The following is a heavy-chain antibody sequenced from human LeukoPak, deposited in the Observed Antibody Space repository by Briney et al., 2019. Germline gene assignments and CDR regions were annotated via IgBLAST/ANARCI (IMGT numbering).Heavy chain of an antibody. CDR2: ISSSSSHI. CDR3: ARDHYIAAAGTVPNWFDP. J-gene: IGHJ5*02. D-gene: IGHD6-13*01. V-gene: IGHV3-21*01. CDR1: GFTFSSYS. Sequence: PGGSLRLSCAASGFTFSSYSMNWVRQAPGKGLEWVSSISSSSSHIYYADSVKGRFTISRDNAKNSLYLQMNSLRAEDTAVYYCARDHYIAAAGTVPNWFDPWGQGTLVTVSS.